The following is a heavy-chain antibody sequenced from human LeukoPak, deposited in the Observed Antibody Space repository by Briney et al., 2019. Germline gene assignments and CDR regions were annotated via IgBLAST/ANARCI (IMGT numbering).Heavy chain of an antibody. J-gene: IGHJ4*02. CDR3: ARSPRIAVVPFDY. V-gene: IGHV4-31*03. Sequence: SETLSLTCNVSGGSISSGGYYWSWIRQHPGKGLEWIGYIYYIGSTFYNPSLESRVTISVDTSKNQFSLKLSSVIAADTAMYYCARSPRIAVVPFDYWGQGTLVTVSS. CDR2: IYYIGST. D-gene: IGHD6-19*01. CDR1: GGSISSGGYY.